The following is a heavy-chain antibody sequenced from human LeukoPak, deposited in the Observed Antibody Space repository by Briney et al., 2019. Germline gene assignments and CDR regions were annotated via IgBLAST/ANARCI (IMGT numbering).Heavy chain of an antibody. CDR2: ISGRSGST. Sequence: GGSLRLSCAASGFTFSSYAMYWVRQAPGKGLEWVSAISGRSGSTYYADSVKGRFTISRDSSKNTLYLQMNSLRADDTAVYYCAKWGDYDVLTGYYVSDFWGQGTLVTVSS. CDR3: AKWGDYDVLTGYYVSDF. V-gene: IGHV3-23*01. CDR1: GFTFSSYA. J-gene: IGHJ4*02. D-gene: IGHD3-9*01.